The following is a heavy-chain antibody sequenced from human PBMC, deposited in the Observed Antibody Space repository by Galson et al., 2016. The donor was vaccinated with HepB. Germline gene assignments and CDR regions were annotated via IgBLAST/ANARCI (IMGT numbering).Heavy chain of an antibody. CDR1: GGSISSGDNS. CDR3: ARVVVVATFRWGKKKEEYYVDY. V-gene: IGHV4-30-2*01. Sequence: TLSLTCAVSGGSISSGDNSWSWIRQPPGKGLEWIGYIHHSGRTYYNPSLQRRVTISVDRSKNQFSLNLSSVTAADTAGYYCARVVVVATFRWGKKKEEYYVDYWGQGTLVTVSS. CDR2: IHHSGRT. J-gene: IGHJ4*02. D-gene: IGHD2-15*01.